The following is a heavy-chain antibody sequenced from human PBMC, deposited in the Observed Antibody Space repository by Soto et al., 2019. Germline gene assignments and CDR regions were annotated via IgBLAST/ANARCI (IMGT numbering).Heavy chain of an antibody. D-gene: IGHD1-26*01. CDR2: IYWDDSK. CDR1: GFSLTTDRVG. V-gene: IGHV2-5*02. J-gene: IGHJ4*02. Sequence: QITLKESGPTLVKPTQTLTLTCTFSGFSLTTDRVGVGWIRQPPGEALEWLAVIYWDDSKTYRPSLESRLTIPKDPSKNQVALTMTNMDSLDTATYYWAHAYGGRSLYWGQGTRVTVSS. CDR3: AHAYGGRSLY.